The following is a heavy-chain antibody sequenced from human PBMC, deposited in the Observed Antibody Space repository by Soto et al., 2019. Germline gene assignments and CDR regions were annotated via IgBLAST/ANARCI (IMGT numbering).Heavy chain of an antibody. V-gene: IGHV1-58*01. CDR1: GFTFTSSA. Sequence: QMQLVQSGPEVKKPGTSVKVSCKASGFTFTSSAVQWVRQARGQRLEWIGWIVVGSGNTNYAQKFQERVTITRDMSTSTAYMELSSLRSDDTAVYYCAAPNSQRGNYYYDGMDVWGQGTTVTVSS. D-gene: IGHD3-10*01. J-gene: IGHJ6*02. CDR2: IVVGSGNT. CDR3: AAPNSQRGNYYYDGMDV.